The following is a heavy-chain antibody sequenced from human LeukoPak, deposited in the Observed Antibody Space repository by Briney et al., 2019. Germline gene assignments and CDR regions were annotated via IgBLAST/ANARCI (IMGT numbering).Heavy chain of an antibody. CDR2: IYHSGST. Sequence: PSQTLSLTCAVSGGSISSGGSSWRWIRQPPGKGLEWIGYIYHSGSTYYNPSLKSRVTISVDRSKNQFSLKLSSVTAADTAVYYCAREGSGQSFDYWGQGTLVTVSS. J-gene: IGHJ4*02. D-gene: IGHD1-26*01. V-gene: IGHV4-30-2*01. CDR3: AREGSGQSFDY. CDR1: GGSISSGGSS.